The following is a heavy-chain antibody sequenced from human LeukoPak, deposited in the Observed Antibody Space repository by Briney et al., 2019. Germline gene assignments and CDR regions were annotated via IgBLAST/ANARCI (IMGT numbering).Heavy chain of an antibody. Sequence: PRGSLRLSCAASGFTFSSYGIHWVRQAPGKGLEWVAVVSSDGSIKYYADSGKGRFTISRDTSKNTVYLQMNSLGTEDTAFYYCARGYSSSWLGYFDYWGQGTLVTVSS. J-gene: IGHJ4*02. CDR3: ARGYSSSWLGYFDY. CDR2: VSSDGSIK. V-gene: IGHV3-30*03. CDR1: GFTFSSYG. D-gene: IGHD6-13*01.